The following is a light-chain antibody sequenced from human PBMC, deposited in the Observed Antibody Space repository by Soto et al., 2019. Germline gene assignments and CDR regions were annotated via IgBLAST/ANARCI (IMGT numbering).Light chain of an antibody. V-gene: IGLV1-51*01. Sequence: QTVLTQPPSVTAAPGQKVTISCAGSSSNIGGNSVSWYQQLPGTAPKPLIYDDNKRPSAIPDRFSGSKSGTSATLGITGFQTGDEADYHCGSWDSSLSAYVFGTGTKVTVL. CDR2: DDN. CDR3: GSWDSSLSAYV. J-gene: IGLJ1*01. CDR1: SSNIGGNS.